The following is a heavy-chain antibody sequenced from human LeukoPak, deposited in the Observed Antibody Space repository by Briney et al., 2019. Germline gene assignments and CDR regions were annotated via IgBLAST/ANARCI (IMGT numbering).Heavy chain of an antibody. V-gene: IGHV4-30-2*01. D-gene: IGHD3-9*01. CDR3: ARGLGHFDY. CDR1: GGSISSGGYY. Sequence: SQTPSLTCTVSGGSISSGGYYWSWIRQPPGKGLEWIGYIYHSGSTYYNPSLKSRVTISVDRSKNQFSLKLSSVTAADTAVYYCARGLGHFDYWGQGTLVTVSS. J-gene: IGHJ4*02. CDR2: IYHSGST.